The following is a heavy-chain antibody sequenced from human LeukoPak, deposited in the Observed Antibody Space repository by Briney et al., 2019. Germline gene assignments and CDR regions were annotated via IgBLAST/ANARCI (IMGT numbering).Heavy chain of an antibody. CDR3: AKGLYGSGSYFDY. Sequence: GGSLRLSCAASGFTFNSYAMSWVRQAPGKGLEWVSGISGSGGSTYYADSVKGRFTVSRDNSKNTLYLQMNSLRAEDTAVYYCAKGLYGSGSYFDYWGQGTLVTVSS. V-gene: IGHV3-23*01. CDR1: GFTFNSYA. CDR2: ISGSGGST. D-gene: IGHD3-10*01. J-gene: IGHJ4*02.